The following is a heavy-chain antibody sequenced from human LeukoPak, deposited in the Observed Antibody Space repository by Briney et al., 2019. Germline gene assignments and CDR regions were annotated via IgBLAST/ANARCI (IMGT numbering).Heavy chain of an antibody. V-gene: IGHV4-59*11. CDR1: GDSISMHY. D-gene: IGHD6-13*01. CDR2: IDHTGST. J-gene: IGHJ6*03. Sequence: PSETLSLTCTVSGDSISMHYWSWIRQPPGKGLEWIGYIDHTGSTNYNPSLNSRVTISRDTSKNHFSLELSSVTAADTAVYFCARGRVSSSSWSSTYYYYFYMDVWGKGTTVTVSS. CDR3: ARGRVSSSSWSSTYYYYFYMDV.